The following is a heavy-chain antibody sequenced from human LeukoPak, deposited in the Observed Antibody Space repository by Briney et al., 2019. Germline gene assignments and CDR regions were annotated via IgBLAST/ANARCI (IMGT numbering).Heavy chain of an antibody. CDR2: FYYSGST. CDR3: ATDSKYGVDAFDI. V-gene: IGHV4-59*01. D-gene: IGHD2-21*01. CDR1: GGSISSYY. Sequence: PSETLSLTCTVSGGSISSYYWSWIRQPPGKGLEWIGYFYYSGSTGYNPSLKSRVTISVDTSKNQFSLKVNSMTTADTAVYYCATDSKYGVDAFDIWGQGTMVTVSS. J-gene: IGHJ3*02.